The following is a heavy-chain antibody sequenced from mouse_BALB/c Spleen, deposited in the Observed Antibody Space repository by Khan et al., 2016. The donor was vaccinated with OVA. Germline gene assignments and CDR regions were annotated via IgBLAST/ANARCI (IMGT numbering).Heavy chain of an antibody. CDR1: GFSLTSYD. CDR2: IWTGGGT. CDR3: GRDYRYDDYFDY. V-gene: IGHV2-9-2*01. D-gene: IGHD2-14*01. J-gene: IGHJ2*01. Sequence: QVQLKQSGPGLVAPSQSLSITCTVSGFSLTSYDISWIRQPPGKGLEWLGVIWTGGGTNYNSAFMSRLSISKDNSKSQVFLKMNSLQTDDTAIYYCGRDYRYDDYFDYWGQGTTLTVSS.